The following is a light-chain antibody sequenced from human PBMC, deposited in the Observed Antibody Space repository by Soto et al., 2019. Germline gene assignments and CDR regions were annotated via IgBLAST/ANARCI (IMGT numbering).Light chain of an antibody. J-gene: IGKJ1*01. CDR2: WAS. Sequence: DIVMTQSPDSLAVSLGERATINCRSSQSVLNNSNNKNYLAWYQQKAGQPPNLLIYWASTREFGVPDRFSGNGSGTDFTLTISSLQAEDVAVYYCQQYYSTPRTFGQGTKVEIK. CDR1: QSVLNNSNNKNY. CDR3: QQYYSTPRT. V-gene: IGKV4-1*01.